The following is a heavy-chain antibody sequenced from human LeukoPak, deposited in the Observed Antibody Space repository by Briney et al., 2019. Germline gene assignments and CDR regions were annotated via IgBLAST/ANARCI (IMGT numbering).Heavy chain of an antibody. CDR3: ARDRQWELLGYFDY. D-gene: IGHD1-26*01. Sequence: GGSLRLPCAASGFTFSSYWMSWVRQAPGKGLEWVANIKQDGSEKYYVDSVKGRFTISRDNAKNSLYLQMNSLRAEDTAVYYCARDRQWELLGYFDYWGQGTLVTVSS. V-gene: IGHV3-7*01. CDR1: GFTFSSYW. J-gene: IGHJ4*02. CDR2: IKQDGSEK.